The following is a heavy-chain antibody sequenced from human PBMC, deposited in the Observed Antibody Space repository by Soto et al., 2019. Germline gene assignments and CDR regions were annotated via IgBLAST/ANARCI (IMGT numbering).Heavy chain of an antibody. V-gene: IGHV1-2*02. CDR3: ASRSEVKYSGAFDI. D-gene: IGHD2-15*01. Sequence: ASVKVSCKASGYTCTGYYMHGVLQSPGQGLEWMGWINPNSGGTNYAQKFQGRVTMTRDTSISTAYMELSRLRSDDTAVYYCASRSEVKYSGAFDIWGQGTMVTVSS. J-gene: IGHJ3*02. CDR1: GYTCTGYY. CDR2: INPNSGGT.